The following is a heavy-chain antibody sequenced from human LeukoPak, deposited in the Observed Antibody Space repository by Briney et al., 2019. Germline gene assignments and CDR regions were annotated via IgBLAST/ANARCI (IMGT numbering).Heavy chain of an antibody. CDR3: ARGPSHSSSWYGLDD. D-gene: IGHD6-13*01. CDR2: INADGSTT. V-gene: IGHV3-74*01. CDR1: GFTFSTYW. Sequence: GGSLRLSCAASGFTFSTYWMHWVRQGPGKGLVWVSRINADGSTTTYADSVKGRFTISRDNAKNTLYLQMNSLRAEGTSCYLCARGPSHSSSWYGLDDWGQGALVTVFS. J-gene: IGHJ4*02.